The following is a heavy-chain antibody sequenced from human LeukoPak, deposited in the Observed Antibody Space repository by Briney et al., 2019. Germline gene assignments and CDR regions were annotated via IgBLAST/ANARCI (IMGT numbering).Heavy chain of an antibody. Sequence: SQTLSLTCAISGDSVSTNSAAWNWIRRSPSRGLEWLGRTYQRSQWYHDYAESVKSRITIYPDTTKNQLSLHLNSVTPEDTAVYYCARGMGHYYFDYWGRGTLVTVSS. D-gene: IGHD5-24*01. V-gene: IGHV6-1*01. CDR3: ARGMGHYYFDY. CDR2: TYQRSQWYH. CDR1: GDSVSTNSAA. J-gene: IGHJ4*02.